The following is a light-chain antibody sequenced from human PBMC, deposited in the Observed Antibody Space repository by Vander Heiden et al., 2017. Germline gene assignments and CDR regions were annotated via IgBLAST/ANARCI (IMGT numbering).Light chain of an antibody. CDR2: RAS. Sequence: DIVMTQSPDSLAVSLGERATINCKSSQSVLYSSNNKNYLVWYQQKPGQPPKLLIYRASTRESGVPDRFSGSASGTDFTLTISSLQAEDVAVYYCQQNYTTPYTFGQGTKLEIK. J-gene: IGKJ2*01. V-gene: IGKV4-1*01. CDR1: QSVLYSSNNKNY. CDR3: QQNYTTPYT.